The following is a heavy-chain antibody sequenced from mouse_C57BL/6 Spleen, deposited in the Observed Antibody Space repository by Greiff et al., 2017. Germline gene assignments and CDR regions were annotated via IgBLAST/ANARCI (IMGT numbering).Heavy chain of an antibody. CDR2: IDPSDSYT. D-gene: IGHD1-1*01. J-gene: IGHJ1*03. V-gene: IGHV1-69*01. CDR3: ARSPSSTVVAPYWYCDV. Sequence: QVQLQQPGAELVMPGASVKLSCKASGYTFTSYWMHWVKQRPGQGLEWIGEIDPSDSYTNYNQKFKGKSTLTVDKSSSTAYMQLSSLTSEDSAVYYCARSPSSTVVAPYWYCDVWGTGTTVTVSS. CDR1: GYTFTSYW.